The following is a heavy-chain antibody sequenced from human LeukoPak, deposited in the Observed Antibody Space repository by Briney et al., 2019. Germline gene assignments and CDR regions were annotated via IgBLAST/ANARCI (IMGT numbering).Heavy chain of an antibody. D-gene: IGHD6-6*01. CDR2: IYYIGGT. CDR1: GGSIGSGGYY. V-gene: IGHV4-31*03. CDR3: ASLIAARRTGPSVFDD. J-gene: IGHJ4*02. Sequence: PSQTLSLTCTVSGGSIGSGGYYWSWIRQHPGKGLEWIGYIYYIGGTYSNPSLKSRVTISVDTSKNQFSLKLSSVTAADTAVYYGASLIAARRTGPSVFDDWGQGTLVTVSS.